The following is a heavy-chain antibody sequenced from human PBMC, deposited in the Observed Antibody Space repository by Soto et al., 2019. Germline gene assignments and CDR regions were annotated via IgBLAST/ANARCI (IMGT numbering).Heavy chain of an antibody. V-gene: IGHV3-33*01. Sequence: GGSLRLSCAASGFTFSSYGMHWVRQAPGKGLEWVAVIWYDGSNKYYADSVKGRFTISRDNSKNTLYLQMNSLRAEDTAVYYCARDFAPLYYYDSSGYFLDYWGQGTLVTVSS. J-gene: IGHJ4*02. CDR1: GFTFSSYG. D-gene: IGHD3-22*01. CDR2: IWYDGSNK. CDR3: ARDFAPLYYYDSSGYFLDY.